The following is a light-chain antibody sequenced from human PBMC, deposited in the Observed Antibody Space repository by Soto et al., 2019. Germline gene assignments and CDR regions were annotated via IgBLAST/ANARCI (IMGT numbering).Light chain of an antibody. CDR1: QRFSGH. CDR2: GTF. V-gene: IGKV3-20*01. Sequence: EIVLTQSPDTLSLSPGQRATLSCRASQRFSGHLAWYQQKPGQAPRLLIYGTFTRATGIPDRFSGSGSGTDFSLTISRLQPEDFAVYYCQQYGSSQITFGQGTRLEIK. J-gene: IGKJ5*01. CDR3: QQYGSSQIT.